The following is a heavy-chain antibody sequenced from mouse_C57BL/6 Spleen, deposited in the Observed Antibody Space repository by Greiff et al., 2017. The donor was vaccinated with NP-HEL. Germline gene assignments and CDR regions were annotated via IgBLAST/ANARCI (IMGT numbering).Heavy chain of an antibody. Sequence: QVQLKQPGAELVKPGASVKMSCKASGYTFTSYWITWVKQRPGQGLEWIGDIYPGSGSTNYNEKFKSKATLTVDTSSSTAYMQLSSLTSEDSAVDYCARSGDGYFWDYWGQGTSVTVSS. CDR3: ARSGDGYFWDY. D-gene: IGHD2-3*01. J-gene: IGHJ4*01. CDR1: GYTFTSYW. V-gene: IGHV1-55*01. CDR2: IYPGSGST.